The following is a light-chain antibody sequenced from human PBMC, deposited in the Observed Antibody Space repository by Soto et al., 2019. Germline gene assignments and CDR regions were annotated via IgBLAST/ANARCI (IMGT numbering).Light chain of an antibody. V-gene: IGKV3-11*01. CDR2: DAS. CDR1: QSVSSY. J-gene: IGKJ1*01. Sequence: EIVLTQSPATLSLSLGESATLSLMASQSVSSYLAWYQQKPGQAPRLLIYDASNRATGIPVRFSGSGSGTDFTLTISSLEPEDFAVYYCQQYDTSPWTFGQGTKVDIK. CDR3: QQYDTSPWT.